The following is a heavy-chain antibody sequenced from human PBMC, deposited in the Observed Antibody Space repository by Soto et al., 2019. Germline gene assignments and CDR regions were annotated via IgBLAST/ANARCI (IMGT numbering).Heavy chain of an antibody. CDR3: ARFSAGIFGVVMNEYYFDY. V-gene: IGHV3-7*01. CDR2: IKQDGSEK. CDR1: GFTFSSYW. J-gene: IGHJ4*02. Sequence: EVQLVKSGGGLVQPGGSLRLSCAASGFTFSSYWMSWVRQAPGKGLEWVANIKQDGSEKYYVDSVKGRFTISRDNAKNSLYLQMNSLRAEDTAVYYCARFSAGIFGVVMNEYYFDYWGQGTLVTVSS. D-gene: IGHD3-3*01.